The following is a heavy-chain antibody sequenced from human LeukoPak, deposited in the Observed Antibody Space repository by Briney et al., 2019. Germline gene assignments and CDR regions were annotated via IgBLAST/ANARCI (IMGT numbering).Heavy chain of an antibody. CDR1: GLTFSSYW. V-gene: IGHV3-7*01. J-gene: IGHJ5*02. D-gene: IGHD2-2*02. CDR2: IKQDGSEK. CDR3: ARDTIVVVPAAIFWFDP. Sequence: GGSLRLSCAASGLTFSSYWMSWVRQAPGKGLEWVANIKQDGSEKYYVDSVKGRFTISRDNAKNSLYLQMNSLRAEDTAVYHCARDTIVVVPAAIFWFDPWGQGTLVTVSS.